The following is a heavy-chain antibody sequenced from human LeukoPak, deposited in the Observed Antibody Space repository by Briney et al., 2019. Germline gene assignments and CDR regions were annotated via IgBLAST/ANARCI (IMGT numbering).Heavy chain of an antibody. V-gene: IGHV1-24*01. Sequence: ASVKVSCKVSGYTLTKLSMHWVRQAPGKGLEWMGGFGPENGETVHAQKFQGRVSMTEDTSTDTAYMELSSLRSEDTAMYYCATSYFDILTGYRPLSYWGQGTLVTVSS. D-gene: IGHD3-9*01. CDR1: GYTLTKLS. CDR3: ATSYFDILTGYRPLSY. J-gene: IGHJ4*02. CDR2: FGPENGET.